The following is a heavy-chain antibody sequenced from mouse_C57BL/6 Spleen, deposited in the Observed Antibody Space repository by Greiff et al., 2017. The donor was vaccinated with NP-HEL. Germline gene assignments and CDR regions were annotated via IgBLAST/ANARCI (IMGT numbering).Heavy chain of an antibody. V-gene: IGHV5-4*03. CDR2: ISDGGSYT. D-gene: IGHD2-12*01. J-gene: IGHJ1*03. CDR3: ARGNDGWYFDV. CDR1: GFTFSSSA. Sequence: EVMLVESGGGLVKPGGSLKLSCAASGFTFSSSALSWVRQTPAKRLEWVATISDGGSYTYYPDNVKGRFTISRDNAKNNLYLQMSHLKSEDTAMYYCARGNDGWYFDVWGTGTTVTVSS.